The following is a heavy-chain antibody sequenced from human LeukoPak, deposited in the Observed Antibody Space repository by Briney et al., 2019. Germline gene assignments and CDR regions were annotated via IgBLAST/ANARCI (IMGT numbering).Heavy chain of an antibody. J-gene: IGHJ4*02. D-gene: IGHD3-22*01. CDR2: ISAYNGNT. CDR1: GYTFTSYG. CDR3: ARDPRYYYGSSGPWFDY. V-gene: IGHV1-18*01. Sequence: ASVKVSCKASGYTFTSYGISWVRQAPGQGLEWMGWISAYNGNTNYAQKLQGRVTMTTDTSTSTAYMELRSLRSDDTAVYYCARDPRYYYGSSGPWFDYWGQGTLVTVSS.